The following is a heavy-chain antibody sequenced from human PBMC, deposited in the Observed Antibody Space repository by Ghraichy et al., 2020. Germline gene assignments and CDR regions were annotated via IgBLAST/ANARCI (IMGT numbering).Heavy chain of an antibody. D-gene: IGHD4-23*01. J-gene: IGHJ6*02. CDR1: GFTFNNYA. Sequence: GGSLRLSCAASGFTFNNYAMNWVHQAPGKGLEWVSYIISSSNTIYYADSVKGRFTISRDNAKNSLYLQMNSLRDEDTAVYYCARDGRWYYGMDVWGQGTTVTVSS. CDR3: ARDGRWYYGMDV. V-gene: IGHV3-48*02. CDR2: IISSSNTI.